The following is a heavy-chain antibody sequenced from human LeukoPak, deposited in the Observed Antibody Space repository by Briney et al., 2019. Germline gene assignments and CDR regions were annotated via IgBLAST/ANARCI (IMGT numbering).Heavy chain of an antibody. D-gene: IGHD3-16*01. J-gene: IGHJ4*01. CDR2: IYHSGST. V-gene: IGHV4-38-2*01. CDR1: GYSISSGYY. Sequence: PAETLSLTCAVSGYSISSGYYWGWIRQPPGKGLEWFGSIYHSGSTYYNPSLKSRVTISVDTSKNQFSLKLTSVTTSDTTVYYCARLRPFDYWGHGTLVTVSS. CDR3: ARLRPFDY.